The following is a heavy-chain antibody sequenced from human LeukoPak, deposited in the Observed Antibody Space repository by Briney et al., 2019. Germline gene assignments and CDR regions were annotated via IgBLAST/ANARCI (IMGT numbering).Heavy chain of an antibody. D-gene: IGHD4-11*01. V-gene: IGHV4-31*03. CDR3: ATTRAHQFDY. CDR1: GGSIGSGDYY. CDR2: IYYSGNT. Sequence: SQTLSLTCTVSGGSIGSGDYYWTWIRQHPGKGLEWIGFIYYSGNTYYSPSLKSRVTISIDTSKNQFSLKLSSVTAADTAVYYCATTRAHQFDYWGQGTLVTVSS. J-gene: IGHJ4*02.